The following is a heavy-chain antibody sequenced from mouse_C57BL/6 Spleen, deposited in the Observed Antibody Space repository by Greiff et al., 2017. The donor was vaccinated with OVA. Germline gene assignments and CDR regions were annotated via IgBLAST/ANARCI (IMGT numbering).Heavy chain of an antibody. CDR2: IYPEDGDT. D-gene: IGHD2-1*01. V-gene: IGHV14-1*01. CDR3: SAIYNDNPYYFDY. J-gene: IGHJ2*01. Sequence: EVHLVESGAELVRPGASVKLSCTASSFNIKDSYMHWVKQRPEQGLEWIGRIYPEDGDTEYAAKFQGKATMTADTSSNTAYLQLSSLTSEDTAVYYCSAIYNDNPYYFDYWGQGTTLTVSS. CDR1: SFNIKDSY.